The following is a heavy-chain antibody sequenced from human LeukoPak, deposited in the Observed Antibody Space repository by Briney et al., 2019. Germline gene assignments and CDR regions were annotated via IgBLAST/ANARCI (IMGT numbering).Heavy chain of an antibody. J-gene: IGHJ6*02. CDR1: GFTFSSYA. CDR3: AKDLGASNGPGLDV. Sequence: GGSLRLSCAASGFTFSSYAMSWVRQAPGKGLEWVSAISGSGGSTYYADSVKGRFTISRDNSKNTLYLQMYSLRAEDTAVYYCAKDLGASNGPGLDVWGQGTTVTVS. CDR2: ISGSGGST. D-gene: IGHD5-18*01. V-gene: IGHV3-23*01.